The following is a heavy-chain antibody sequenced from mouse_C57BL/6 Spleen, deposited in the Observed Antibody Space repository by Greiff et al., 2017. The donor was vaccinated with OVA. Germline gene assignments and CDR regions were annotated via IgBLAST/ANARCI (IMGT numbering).Heavy chain of an antibody. D-gene: IGHD2-4*01. Sequence: VQLQQSGPELVKPGASVKISCKASGYSFTGYYMNWVKQSPEKSLEWIGEINPSTGGTTYNQKFKAKATLTVDKSSSTAYMQLKSLTSEDSAVYYCARGGYDYDDAMDYWGQGTSVTVSS. CDR2: INPSTGGT. J-gene: IGHJ4*01. V-gene: IGHV1-42*01. CDR1: GYSFTGYY. CDR3: ARGGYDYDDAMDY.